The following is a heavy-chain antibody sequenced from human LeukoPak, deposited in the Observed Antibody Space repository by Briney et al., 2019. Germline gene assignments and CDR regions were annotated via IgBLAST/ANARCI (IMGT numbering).Heavy chain of an antibody. J-gene: IGHJ4*02. Sequence: GGSLRLSCAASGFTFSRFAIYWVRQAPGKGLEFVSAISSSGDRTHYARSVKGRFTISRDNAKNSVDLQMGSLRPEDMGVYYCARMDDYTNYYFDYWGQGTMVTVSS. D-gene: IGHD4-11*01. CDR1: GFTFSRFA. CDR3: ARMDDYTNYYFDY. V-gene: IGHV3-64*01. CDR2: ISSSGDRT.